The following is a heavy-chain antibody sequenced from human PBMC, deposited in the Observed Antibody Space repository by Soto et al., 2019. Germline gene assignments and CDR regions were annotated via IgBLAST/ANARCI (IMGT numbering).Heavy chain of an antibody. Sequence: GGSLRLSCAASGFTFSSYSMNWVRQAPGKGLEWVSSISSSSSYIYYADSVKGRFTISRDNAKNSLYLQMNSLRAEDTAVYYCARDKSLAAIWSNWFDPWGQGXLVTVSS. D-gene: IGHD2-2*01. CDR2: ISSSSSYI. V-gene: IGHV3-21*01. CDR1: GFTFSSYS. J-gene: IGHJ5*02. CDR3: ARDKSLAAIWSNWFDP.